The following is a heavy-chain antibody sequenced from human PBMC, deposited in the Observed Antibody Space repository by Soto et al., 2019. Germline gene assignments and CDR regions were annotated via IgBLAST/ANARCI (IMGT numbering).Heavy chain of an antibody. D-gene: IGHD3-16*01. V-gene: IGHV1-3*01. CDR3: ARVEGIIDAFDI. CDR1: GYTFTSYA. J-gene: IGHJ3*02. CDR2: INAGNGNT. Sequence: ASVKVSCKASGYTFTSYAMHWVRQAPGQRLEWMGWINAGNGNTKYSQKFQGRVTITRDTSASTAYMELSSLRSEDTAVYYCARVEGIIDAFDIWGQGTMVTVSS.